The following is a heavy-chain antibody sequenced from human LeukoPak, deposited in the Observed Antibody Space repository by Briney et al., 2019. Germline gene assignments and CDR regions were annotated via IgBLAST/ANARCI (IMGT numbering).Heavy chain of an antibody. CDR3: ARDRGYDFWSGYYGFDY. CDR2: IRSSSSTI. CDR1: GFTFSSYS. D-gene: IGHD3-3*01. J-gene: IGHJ4*02. Sequence: GGSLRLSCAASGFTFSSYSMNWVRQAPGKGLEWVSYIRSSSSTIYYADSVKGRFTISRDNAKNSLYLQMNSLRDEDTAVYYCARDRGYDFWSGYYGFDYWGQGTLVTVSS. V-gene: IGHV3-48*02.